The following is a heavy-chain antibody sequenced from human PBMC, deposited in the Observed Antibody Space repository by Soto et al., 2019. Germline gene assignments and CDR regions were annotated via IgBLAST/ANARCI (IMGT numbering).Heavy chain of an antibody. CDR2: ISGSGGST. Sequence: GGSLRLSCAASGFTFSSYAMSWVRQAPGKGLEWVSAISGSGGSTYYADSVKGRFTISRENSKNTLYLQMNSLRAEDTAVYYCAKDLANYYYYMDVWGKGTTVTISS. V-gene: IGHV3-23*01. CDR3: AKDLANYYYYMDV. CDR1: GFTFSSYA. J-gene: IGHJ6*03.